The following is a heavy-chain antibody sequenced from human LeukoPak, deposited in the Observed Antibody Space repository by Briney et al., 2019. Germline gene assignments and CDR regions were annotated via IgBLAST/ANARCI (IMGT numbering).Heavy chain of an antibody. CDR3: ARKGETHYDFWSGYDY. CDR2: INPSGGST. V-gene: IGHV1-46*01. J-gene: IGHJ4*02. D-gene: IGHD3-3*01. Sequence: ASVKVSCKASGYTFTSYGISWVRQAPGQGLEWMGIINPSGGSTSYAQKFQGRVTMTRDMSTSTVYMELSSLRSEDTAVYYCARKGETHYDFWSGYDYWGQGTLVTVSS. CDR1: GYTFTSYG.